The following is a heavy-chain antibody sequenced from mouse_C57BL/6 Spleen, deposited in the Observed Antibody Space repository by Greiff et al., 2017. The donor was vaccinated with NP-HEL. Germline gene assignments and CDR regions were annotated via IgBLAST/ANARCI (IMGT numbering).Heavy chain of an antibody. CDR1: GYTFTSYW. CDR2: IYPGSGST. CDR3: ARDYYDYDWGYAMDY. Sequence: QVHVKQPGAELVKPGASVKMSCKASGYTFTSYWITWVKQRPGQGLEWIGDIYPGSGSTNYNEKFKSKATLTVDTSSSTAYMQLSSLTSEDSAVYYCARDYYDYDWGYAMDYWGQGTSVTVSS. J-gene: IGHJ4*01. D-gene: IGHD2-4*01. V-gene: IGHV1-55*01.